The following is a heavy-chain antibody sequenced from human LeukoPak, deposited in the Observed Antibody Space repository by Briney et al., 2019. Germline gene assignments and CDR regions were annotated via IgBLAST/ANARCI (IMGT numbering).Heavy chain of an antibody. J-gene: IGHJ1*01. D-gene: IGHD3-22*01. V-gene: IGHV4-39*01. CDR2: IYYSGRT. CDR1: GDSISRSDSY. CDR3: ARRRYYDGSGYLE. Sequence: SETLSLTCSVSGDSISRSDSYWDWIRQPPGKGLQWIGTIYYSGRTYYSPSLKSRVTMSVDTSNNQFSLNLRSVTAADTAVYYCARRRYYDGSGYLEWGQGTLLSDSS.